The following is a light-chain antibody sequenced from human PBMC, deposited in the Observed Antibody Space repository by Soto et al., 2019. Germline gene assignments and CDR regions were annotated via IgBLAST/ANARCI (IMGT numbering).Light chain of an antibody. Sequence: DIQMTQSPSSLSASVGDRVTITCRASHYISTYLNWFQQIPGKAPKLLIHDGSSLQSGVPSRFGGSGSGTDFTLTIRSLQPEDFATYYCKQSYSNPITFGQGTRLEIK. CDR3: KQSYSNPIT. V-gene: IGKV1-39*01. CDR2: DGS. J-gene: IGKJ5*01. CDR1: HYISTY.